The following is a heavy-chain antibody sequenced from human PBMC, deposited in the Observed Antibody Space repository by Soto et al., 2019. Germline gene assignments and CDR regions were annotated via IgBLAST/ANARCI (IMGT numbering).Heavy chain of an antibody. CDR3: ARRSITMIVVANDAFDI. D-gene: IGHD3-22*01. V-gene: IGHV4-4*02. J-gene: IGHJ3*02. CDR2: IYHSGST. CDR1: GGSISSSNW. Sequence: SETLSLTCAVSGGSISSSNWWSWFRQPPVKGLEWIGEIYHSGSTNYNPSLKSRVTISVDKSKNQFSLKLSSVTAADAAVYYCARRSITMIVVANDAFDIWGQGTMVTVSS.